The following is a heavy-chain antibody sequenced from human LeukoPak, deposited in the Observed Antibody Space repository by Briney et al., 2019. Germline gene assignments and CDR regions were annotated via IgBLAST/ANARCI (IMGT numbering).Heavy chain of an antibody. CDR2: ISSSSTYI. D-gene: IGHD3-10*01. CDR1: GFTFSSYS. CDR3: ARDRVVSGRFGEVAS. Sequence: GGSLRLSCAASGFTFSSYSMNWVRQAPGKGLEWVSFISSSSTYIYYADSVKGRFTISRGDAKNSLYLQMSSLRADDTAVYYCARDRVVSGRFGEVASWGQGTLVTVSS. J-gene: IGHJ5*01. V-gene: IGHV3-21*01.